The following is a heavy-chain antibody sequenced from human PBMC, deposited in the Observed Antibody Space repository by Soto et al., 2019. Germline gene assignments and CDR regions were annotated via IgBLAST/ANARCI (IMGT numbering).Heavy chain of an antibody. CDR3: AKGYADSDS. Sequence: VQLFESGGGLVQPGGSLRLSCATSGFAFSRHAMSWVRQTPGRGLEWLSSISNSDDTTYDAASVKGRFTISRDMSKSTLFLQMSSLRAEDTAVYYCAKGYADSDSWGQGTQVTVSS. CDR2: ISNSDDTT. V-gene: IGHV3-23*01. D-gene: IGHD5-18*01. CDR1: GFAFSRHA. J-gene: IGHJ4*02.